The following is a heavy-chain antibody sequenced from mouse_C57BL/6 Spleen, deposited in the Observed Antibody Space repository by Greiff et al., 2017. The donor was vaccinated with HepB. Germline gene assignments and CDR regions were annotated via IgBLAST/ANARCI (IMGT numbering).Heavy chain of an antibody. CDR1: GFTFSDYG. CDR3: ARTPYYGSSTWFAY. J-gene: IGHJ3*01. CDR2: ISSGSSTI. V-gene: IGHV5-17*01. Sequence: EVQGVESGGGLVKPGGSLKLSCAASGFTFSDYGMHWVRQAPEKGLEWVAYISSGSSTIYYADTVKGRFTISRDNAKNTLFLQMTSLRSEDTAMYYCARTPYYGSSTWFAYWGQGTLVTVSA. D-gene: IGHD1-1*01.